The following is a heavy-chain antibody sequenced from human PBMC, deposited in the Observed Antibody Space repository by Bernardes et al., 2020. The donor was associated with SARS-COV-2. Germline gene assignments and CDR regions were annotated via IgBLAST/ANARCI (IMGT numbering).Heavy chain of an antibody. V-gene: IGHV4-59*08. CDR3: ASYYYDSTPYYYGMDV. CDR2: IYYSGST. CDR1: GGSISSYY. Sequence: SETLSLTRTVSGGSISSYYWSWIRQPPGKGLEWIGYIYYSGSTNYNPSLKSRVTISVDTSKNQFSLKLSSVTAADTAVYYCASYYYDSTPYYYGMDVWGQGTTVTVSS. D-gene: IGHD3-22*01. J-gene: IGHJ6*02.